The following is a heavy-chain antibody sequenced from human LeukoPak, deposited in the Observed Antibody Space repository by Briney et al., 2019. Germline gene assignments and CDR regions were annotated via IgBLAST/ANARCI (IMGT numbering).Heavy chain of an antibody. CDR1: GYTFTGYY. D-gene: IGHD2-21*02. V-gene: IGHV1-2*02. J-gene: IGHJ6*03. CDR2: INPNSGGT. CDR3: ARGVTDRGFYYYMDI. Sequence: GASVKVSRKASGYTFTGYYIHWVRQAPGQGLEWMGWINPNSGGTNSAQKFQGRVTMTRDTSISTAYMELSRLTSDDTAVYSCARGVTDRGFYYYMDIWGKGTTVTISS.